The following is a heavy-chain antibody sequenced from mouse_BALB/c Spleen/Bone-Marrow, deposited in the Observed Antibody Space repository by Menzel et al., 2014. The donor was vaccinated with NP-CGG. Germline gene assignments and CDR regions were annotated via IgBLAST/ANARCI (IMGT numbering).Heavy chain of an antibody. CDR3: ARHAYYDQTEVSFVY. Sequence: DVQLVESGGNLVKSGGSLKLSCAASGFTFSSYGMSWVRQTPEKRLEWVATISGDGSYTFYPDSVKGRFTISRDNAKNNLYLQLSSLRSEDTALYYCARHAYYDQTEVSFVYWGQGTLVTVSA. V-gene: IGHV5-9-2*01. CDR2: ISGDGSYT. J-gene: IGHJ3*01. CDR1: GFTFSSYG. D-gene: IGHD2-4*01.